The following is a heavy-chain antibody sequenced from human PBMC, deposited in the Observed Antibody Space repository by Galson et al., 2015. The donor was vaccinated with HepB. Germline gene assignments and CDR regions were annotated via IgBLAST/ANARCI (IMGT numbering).Heavy chain of an antibody. V-gene: IGHV4-61*01. D-gene: IGHD2-21*02. CDR2: IDYSGNT. CDR3: ATEADFSSFGY. Sequence: SGTWSPTCTVSGGSVGSGSYYWSWIRQPPGKGLEWIEYIDYSGNTNYNPSLKSRVTISIHTSKNKVSLKRGSGTAADTAMYYGATEADFSSFGYWGQGTLVTVSS. CDR1: GGSVGSGSYY. J-gene: IGHJ4*02.